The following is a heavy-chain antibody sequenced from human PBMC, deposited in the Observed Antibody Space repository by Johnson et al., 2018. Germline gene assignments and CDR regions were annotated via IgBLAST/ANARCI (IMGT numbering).Heavy chain of an antibody. D-gene: IGHD2-21*02. V-gene: IGHV3-23*01. CDR1: RFAFNSAA. J-gene: IGHJ4*02. Sequence: ERLQQSGGGLVQPGGSLRVCCAASRFAFNSAAMNWVRQAPGQGLEWVSSISGSGSGRYYADPVKGRFTISRDNSKNTLYLQMNSLRAEDTAVYYCAINSCGGDCYSGFDNWGQGTLVTVSS. CDR2: ISGSGSGR. CDR3: AINSCGGDCYSGFDN.